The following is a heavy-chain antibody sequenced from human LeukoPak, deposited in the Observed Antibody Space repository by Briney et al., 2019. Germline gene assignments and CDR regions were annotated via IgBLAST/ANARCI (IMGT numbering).Heavy chain of an antibody. Sequence: GGSLRLSCAASGFTFSAYSMNWVRQAPGKGLEWVSSISTGSSYIYYADSVKGRFTISRENAKNSLYLQMNSLRAEDTAVYYCARDSTPYDSSGYCYDYWGQGTLVTVSS. J-gene: IGHJ4*02. CDR2: ISTGSSYI. D-gene: IGHD3-22*01. CDR1: GFTFSAYS. V-gene: IGHV3-21*01. CDR3: ARDSTPYDSSGYCYDY.